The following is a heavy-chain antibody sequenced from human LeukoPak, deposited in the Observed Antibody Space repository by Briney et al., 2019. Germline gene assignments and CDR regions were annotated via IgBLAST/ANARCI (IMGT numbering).Heavy chain of an antibody. V-gene: IGHV3-11*04. D-gene: IGHD1-7*01. J-gene: IGHJ5*02. CDR2: ISSSGNTV. Sequence: GGALRLSCSAPGFTFSDYYIRWIRRAPGKGLGWVSYISSSGNTVKYADSERGRFTISRDNTKNSLYLQMNGLRAEDTAAYYCARGATDTTRWFDPWGQGTLVTVSS. CDR3: ARGATDTTRWFDP. CDR1: GFTFSDYY.